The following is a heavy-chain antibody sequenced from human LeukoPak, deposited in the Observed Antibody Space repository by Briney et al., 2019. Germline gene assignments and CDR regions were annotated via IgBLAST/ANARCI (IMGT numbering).Heavy chain of an antibody. CDR1: GFTFSDTW. J-gene: IGHJ5*02. Sequence: GGSLRLSCAASGFTFSDTWMSWVRQAPGKGLEWVGRIKSKTDGGTTDYAAPVKGRFTISRDESKNTLNVQIKSLKTEDTGVYYCTTGTRWELPTSWGQGTLVTVSS. CDR2: IKSKTDGGTT. CDR3: TTGTRWELPTS. V-gene: IGHV3-15*01. D-gene: IGHD1-26*01.